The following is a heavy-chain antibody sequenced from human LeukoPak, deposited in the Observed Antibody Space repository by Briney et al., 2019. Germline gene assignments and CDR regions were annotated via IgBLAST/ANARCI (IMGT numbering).Heavy chain of an antibody. CDR3: ARAICSGGSCYSGPFDP. Sequence: SETLSLTCAVSGGSISSYYWSWIRQPPGKGLEWIGYIYYSGSTNYNPSLKSRVTISVDTSKNQFSLKLSSVAAADTAVYYCARAICSGGSCYSGPFDPWGQGTLVTVSS. D-gene: IGHD2-15*01. CDR1: GGSISSYY. J-gene: IGHJ5*02. V-gene: IGHV4-59*01. CDR2: IYYSGST.